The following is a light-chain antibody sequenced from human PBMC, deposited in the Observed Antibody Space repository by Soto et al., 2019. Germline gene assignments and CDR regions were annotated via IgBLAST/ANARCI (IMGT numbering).Light chain of an antibody. CDR1: QSVSSN. CDR2: GAS. V-gene: IGKV3-15*01. Sequence: EIVMTQSPATLSVSPGERATLSCRASQSVSSNSAWYQQKPGQAPRLLIYGASTRATGIPARFSGSGSGTEYTLTVSRMQSEDVAVYYCQQYNNWTPSTFGQGTKLEIK. CDR3: QQYNNWTPST. J-gene: IGKJ2*01.